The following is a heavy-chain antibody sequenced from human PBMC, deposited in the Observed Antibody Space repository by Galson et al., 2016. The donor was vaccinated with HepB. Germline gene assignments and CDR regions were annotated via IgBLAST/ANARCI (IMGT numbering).Heavy chain of an antibody. CDR1: GFSLSTPGVG. CDR2: IYWDNGK. Sequence: PALMKPTQTLTLTCTFSGFSLSTPGVGVGWVRQPPGKALEWLANIYWDNGKGYNPSLRSRITLNKDTSKNEVVLTLANMDPADTATYFCAHSRPDVLRFNWFDPWGQGTLVTVSS. D-gene: IGHD3-3*01. J-gene: IGHJ5*02. CDR3: AHSRPDVLRFNWFDP. V-gene: IGHV2-5*02.